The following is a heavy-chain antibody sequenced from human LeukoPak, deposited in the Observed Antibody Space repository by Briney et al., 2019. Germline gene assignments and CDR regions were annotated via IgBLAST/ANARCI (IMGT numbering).Heavy chain of an antibody. CDR1: AGSISNCY. V-gene: IGHV4-4*07. D-gene: IGHD2-2*01. CDR2: IYTSGST. Sequence: PSETLSLTCTVSAGSISNCYWSWIRQPAGKGLEWIGRIYTSGSTNYNPSLESRVTMSVDTSKNQFSLKLTSVTAADTAEYYCAREYCSSNSCFHYSYYYFMDFWGKRTKVTVSS. J-gene: IGHJ6*04. CDR3: AREYCSSNSCFHYSYYYFMDF.